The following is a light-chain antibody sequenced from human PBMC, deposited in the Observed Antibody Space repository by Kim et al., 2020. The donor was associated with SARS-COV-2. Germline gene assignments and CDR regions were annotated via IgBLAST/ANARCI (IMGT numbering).Light chain of an antibody. Sequence: DIQMTQSPSSLSASVGDRVTFTCRASQNINTWLAWYQQKPGKAPNLLIYKASTLESGVPPRFSGSGSGTEFALTISSLQPDDFATYYCQQYNTYSRYTFGQGTKLEI. V-gene: IGKV1-5*03. CDR1: QNINTW. J-gene: IGKJ2*01. CDR2: KAS. CDR3: QQYNTYSRYT.